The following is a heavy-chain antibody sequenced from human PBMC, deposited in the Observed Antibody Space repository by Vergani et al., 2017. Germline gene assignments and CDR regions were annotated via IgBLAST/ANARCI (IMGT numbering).Heavy chain of an antibody. D-gene: IGHD4-11*01. CDR3: ARVNTETNGHLYYYYYMDV. CDR2: TVHTGRP. J-gene: IGHJ6*03. CDR1: GGSFTSYH. V-gene: IGHV4-34*12. Sequence: QVQLQQWGGGLLKPSETLSLTCVVNGGSFTSYHWTWIRQSPGEGLEWVGDTVHTGRPDYNPSLKSRLTMSVDKSRNQFSLTLKSVTATDTAIYFCARVNTETNGHLYYYYYMDVWGQGTAVTVS.